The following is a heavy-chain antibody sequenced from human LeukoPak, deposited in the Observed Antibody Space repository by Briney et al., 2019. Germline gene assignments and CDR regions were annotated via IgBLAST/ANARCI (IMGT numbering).Heavy chain of an antibody. CDR1: GFIFSTYW. Sequence: GGSLRLSCTASGFIFSTYWMHWVRQAPGKGLVWVSRINSVGSSTNYADSVKGRFTISRDNAKNMLYLQMNSLRAGDTAVYYCARVGYSYGNAFDIWGQGTMVTVSS. V-gene: IGHV3-74*01. D-gene: IGHD5-18*01. CDR3: ARVGYSYGNAFDI. J-gene: IGHJ3*02. CDR2: INSVGSST.